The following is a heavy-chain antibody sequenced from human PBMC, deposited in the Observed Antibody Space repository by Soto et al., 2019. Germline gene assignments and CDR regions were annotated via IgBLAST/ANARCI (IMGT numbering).Heavy chain of an antibody. CDR2: ISYEGSNK. D-gene: IGHD6-19*01. CDR1: GFTFSSYG. V-gene: IGHV3-30*18. Sequence: GGSLRLSCAASGFTFSSYGMHWVRQAPGKGLEWVAVISYEGSNKYYADSVKGRFTISRDNSKNTLYLQMNSLRAEDTAVYYCAKDRFSVAGTRSGGYYFDYWGQGTLVTVSS. CDR3: AKDRFSVAGTRSGGYYFDY. J-gene: IGHJ4*02.